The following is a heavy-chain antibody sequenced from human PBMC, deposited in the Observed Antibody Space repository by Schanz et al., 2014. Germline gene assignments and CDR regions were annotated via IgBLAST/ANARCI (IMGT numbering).Heavy chain of an antibody. V-gene: IGHV3-NL1*01. CDR3: ARDHTTESYYSAGPPIDY. Sequence: QVHLVESGGGVVQPGRSLRLSCLSSGFSFSSYGMNWLRLAPGKGLEWVSVIGGDGTTTYYADAVKGRFTISRDNSKNTLFLQMNSLRAEDTAVYYCARDHTTESYYSAGPPIDYWGQGTLLTVSS. J-gene: IGHJ4*02. D-gene: IGHD1-26*01. CDR1: GFSFSSYG. CDR2: IGGDGTTT.